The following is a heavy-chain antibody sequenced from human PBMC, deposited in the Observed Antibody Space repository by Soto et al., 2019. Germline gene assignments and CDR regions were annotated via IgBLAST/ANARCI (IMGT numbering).Heavy chain of an antibody. J-gene: IGHJ4*02. Sequence: SQTLSLTCAISGDSVSSNSAAWHWIRQSPSRGLEWLGRTYYRSKWYNDYAVSVKSRITINPDTSKNQFSLQLNSVTPEDTAVYYCARDVGGSGWYDRPWDYWGQGTLVTVSS. CDR3: ARDVGGSGWYDRPWDY. CDR1: GDSVSSNSAA. D-gene: IGHD6-19*01. CDR2: TYYRSKWYN. V-gene: IGHV6-1*01.